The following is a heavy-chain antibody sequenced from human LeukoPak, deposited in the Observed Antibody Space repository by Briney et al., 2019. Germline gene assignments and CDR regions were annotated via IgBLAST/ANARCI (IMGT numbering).Heavy chain of an antibody. D-gene: IGHD6-6*01. CDR1: GGSISNYY. CDR2: IYHSGST. Sequence: PSETLSLTCTVSGGSISNYYWSWIRQPPGKGLEWIGYIYHSGSTYYNPSLKSRVTISVDRSKNQFSLKLSSVTAADTAVYYCARGPSPLFDAFDIWGQGTMVTVSS. V-gene: IGHV4-59*12. J-gene: IGHJ3*02. CDR3: ARGPSPLFDAFDI.